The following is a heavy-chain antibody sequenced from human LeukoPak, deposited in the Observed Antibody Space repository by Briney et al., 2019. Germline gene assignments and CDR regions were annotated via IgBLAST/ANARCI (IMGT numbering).Heavy chain of an antibody. V-gene: IGHV1-69*05. J-gene: IGHJ4*02. D-gene: IGHD3-3*01. CDR1: GGTFSSYA. CDR3: ARDGRRILDY. CDR2: IIPIFGTA. Sequence: SVKVSCKASGGTFSSYAISWVRQAPGQGLEWMGGIIPIFGTANYAQKFQGRVTITTDESTSTAYMELSSLRSDDTAVYYCARDGRRILDYWGQGTLVTVSS.